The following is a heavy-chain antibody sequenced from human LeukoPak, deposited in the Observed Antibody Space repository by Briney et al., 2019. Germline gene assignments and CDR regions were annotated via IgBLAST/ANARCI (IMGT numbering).Heavy chain of an antibody. Sequence: GGSLRLSCAASGFTVITNYMSWVGQAPGKGLEWVSVLYPGGSTYYADSVKGRFTISRDNSKNTLYLQMNSLRAEDTAVYYCAREYRSSRHTFDYWGQGTLVIVSS. J-gene: IGHJ4*02. D-gene: IGHD2-2*01. CDR2: LYPGGST. V-gene: IGHV3-53*01. CDR3: AREYRSSRHTFDY. CDR1: GFTVITNY.